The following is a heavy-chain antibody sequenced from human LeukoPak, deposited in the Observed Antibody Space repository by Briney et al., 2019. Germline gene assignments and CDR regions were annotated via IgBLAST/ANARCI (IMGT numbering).Heavy chain of an antibody. D-gene: IGHD3-22*01. CDR3: ARHLSYYDSSGFDY. V-gene: IGHV4-39*01. J-gene: IGHJ4*02. CDR2: IYYSGST. CDR1: GGSISSTTYY. Sequence: SETLSLTCIVSGGSISSTTYYWAWIRQSPGKGLEWIGSIYYSGSTYYNPSLKSRVTISVDTSKNQFSLKLSSVTAADTAVYYCARHLSYYDSSGFDYWGQGTLVTISS.